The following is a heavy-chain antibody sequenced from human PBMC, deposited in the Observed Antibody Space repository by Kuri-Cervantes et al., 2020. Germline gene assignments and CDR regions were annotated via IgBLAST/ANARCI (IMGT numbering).Heavy chain of an antibody. J-gene: IGHJ4*02. Sequence: SGPTLVKPTQTLTLTCTFSGFSLSTSEMCVSWVRQPPGRALEWLALIDWDDDKYYSTSLKTRLTISKDTSKNQVVLTMTNMDPVDTATYYCARIRGHPGDRDYFDYWGQGTLVTVSS. CDR2: IDWDDDK. CDR1: GFSLSTSEMC. D-gene: IGHD7-27*01. V-gene: IGHV2-70*18. CDR3: ARIRGHPGDRDYFDY.